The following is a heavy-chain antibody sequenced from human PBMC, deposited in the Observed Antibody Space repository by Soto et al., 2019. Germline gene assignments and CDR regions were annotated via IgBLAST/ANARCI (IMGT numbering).Heavy chain of an antibody. CDR2: IYPGDSHT. CDR1: SGYNFPSYW. CDR3: VTSSLRTFDY. D-gene: IGHD2-8*01. Sequence: EVQLVQSGAEVKKPGESLKISCKGSSGYNFPSYWIAWLRQMPGKGLEWMGIIYPGDSHTKYSPSFQGLVSISADKSIRTAYLQWTSLKASDTAIYYCVTSSLRTFDYWGQGTLVTVSS. V-gene: IGHV5-51*03. J-gene: IGHJ4*02.